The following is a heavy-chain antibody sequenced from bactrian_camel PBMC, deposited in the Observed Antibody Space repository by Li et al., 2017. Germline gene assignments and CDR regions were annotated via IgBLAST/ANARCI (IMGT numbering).Heavy chain of an antibody. J-gene: IGHJ4*01. CDR2: IDMDSKI. D-gene: IGHD4*01. V-gene: IGHV3S53*01. CDR3: AATFACGVSWSNPQIFSY. CDR1: AYMYSNYC. Sequence: HVQLVESGGGSVQAGGSLRLSCAVRAYMYSNYCMGWFRQAPAKERKAVAVIDMDSKINYADSVKERFTVSRDDEQATLYLQMNSLKSEDSDMYYCAATFACGVSWSNPQIFSYWGLGTQVTVS.